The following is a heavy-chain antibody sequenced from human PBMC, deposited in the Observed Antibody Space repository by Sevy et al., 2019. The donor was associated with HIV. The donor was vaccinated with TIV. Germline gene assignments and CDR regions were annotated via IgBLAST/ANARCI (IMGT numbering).Heavy chain of an antibody. Sequence: GGSLRLSCATSGFSFSDYYMSWIRQAPGKGLEWISPISSGGRIIYYVDSVKGRFTISRDNTNNSLYLRMNSLRAEDTAVYYCARVRVAAADYYFDYWGQGTLVTVSS. V-gene: IGHV3-11*01. CDR3: ARVRVAAADYYFDY. J-gene: IGHJ4*02. CDR1: GFSFSDYY. CDR2: ISSGGRII. D-gene: IGHD6-25*01.